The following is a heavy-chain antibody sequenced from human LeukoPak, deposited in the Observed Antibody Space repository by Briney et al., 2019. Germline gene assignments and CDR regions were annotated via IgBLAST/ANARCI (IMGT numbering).Heavy chain of an antibody. CDR2: IYYSGST. J-gene: IGHJ3*02. Sequence: PSETLSLTCTVSGDSVTTYYWSWIRQHPGKGLEWIGYIYYSGSTYYNPSLKSRVTISVDTSKNQFSLKLSSVTAADTAVYYCARVRYCSGGSCYYLAANDAFDIWGQGTMVTVSS. D-gene: IGHD2-15*01. CDR1: GDSVTTYY. CDR3: ARVRYCSGGSCYYLAANDAFDI. V-gene: IGHV4-59*06.